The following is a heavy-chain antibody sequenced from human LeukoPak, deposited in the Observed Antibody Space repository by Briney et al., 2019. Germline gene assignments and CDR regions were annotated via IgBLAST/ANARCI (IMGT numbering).Heavy chain of an antibody. CDR1: GYTFTGYY. Sequence: ASVKVSCKASGYTFTGYYMPWVRQAPGQGLEWMGWINPNSGGTNYAQKFQGRVTMTRDTSISTAYMELSSLRSEDTAVYYCATDLPYPMVRGHYWGQGTLVTVSS. CDR2: INPNSGGT. J-gene: IGHJ4*02. D-gene: IGHD3-10*01. V-gene: IGHV1-2*02. CDR3: ATDLPYPMVRGHY.